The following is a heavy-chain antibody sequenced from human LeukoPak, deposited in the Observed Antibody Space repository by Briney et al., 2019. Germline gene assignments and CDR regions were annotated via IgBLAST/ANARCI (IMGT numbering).Heavy chain of an antibody. Sequence: SETLSLTCTVSGGSISSSSYYWGWIRQPPGKGLEWIGSIYYSGSTYYNPSLKSRVTISADTSKNQFSLKLSSVTAADTAVYYCAREGEGRSSWPRQAYTFDYWGQGTLVTVSS. D-gene: IGHD6-13*01. CDR2: IYYSGST. CDR1: GGSISSSSYY. V-gene: IGHV4-39*07. J-gene: IGHJ4*02. CDR3: AREGEGRSSWPRQAYTFDY.